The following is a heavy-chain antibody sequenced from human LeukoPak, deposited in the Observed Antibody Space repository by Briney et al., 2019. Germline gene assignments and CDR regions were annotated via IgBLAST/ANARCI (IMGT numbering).Heavy chain of an antibody. CDR1: GGSFSGYY. D-gene: IGHD1-7*01. CDR3: ARGRGMIDWNYVKPPLFVY. CDR2: INHSGST. Sequence: PSETLSLTGAVYGGSFSGYYWSWIRQPSGKGLEWIGEINHSGSTNYNPSLKSRVTISVDTSKNQFSLKLSSVTAADTAVYYCARGRGMIDWNYVKPPLFVYWREGTLVTVSS. J-gene: IGHJ4*02. V-gene: IGHV4-34*01.